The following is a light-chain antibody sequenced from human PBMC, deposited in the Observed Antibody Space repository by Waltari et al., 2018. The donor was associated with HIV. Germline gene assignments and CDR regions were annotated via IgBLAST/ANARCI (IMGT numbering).Light chain of an antibody. Sequence: QLVLTQSPSASASLGASVKLTCTLSSGHSRYDIAWHQQQPEKGPRYLMKLNSDGSHSKGDGIPDRFSGSSSGAERYLTISSLQSEDEADYYCQTWGTGIVVFGGGTKLTVL. CDR2: LNSDGSH. CDR1: SGHSRYD. J-gene: IGLJ2*01. CDR3: QTWGTGIVV. V-gene: IGLV4-69*01.